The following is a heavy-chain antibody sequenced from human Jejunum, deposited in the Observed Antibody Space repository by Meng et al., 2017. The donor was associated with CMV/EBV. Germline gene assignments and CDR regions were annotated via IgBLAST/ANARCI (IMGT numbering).Heavy chain of an antibody. J-gene: IGHJ6*02. CDR3: ARHAGRCSSGICPGGYYYYYYGMDA. V-gene: IGHV1-69*05. Sequence: WVRQAPGQGLEWMGGIIYIFGTTNYAQKFQDRVTITTDESASTAYMELSSLRSEDTAVYYCARHAGRCSSGICPGGYYYYYYGMDAWGQGTTVTVSS. CDR2: IIYIFGTT. D-gene: IGHD2-15*01.